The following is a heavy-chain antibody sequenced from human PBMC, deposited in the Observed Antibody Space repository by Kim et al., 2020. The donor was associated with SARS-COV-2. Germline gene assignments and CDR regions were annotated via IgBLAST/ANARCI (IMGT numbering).Heavy chain of an antibody. D-gene: IGHD3-10*01. Sequence: SGSTNSNPSLKSRVTISVDTSKNQFSLKLSSVTAADTAVYYCASLWPRGYWGQGTLVTVSS. V-gene: IGHV4-34*01. J-gene: IGHJ4*02. CDR2: SGST. CDR3: ASLWPRGY.